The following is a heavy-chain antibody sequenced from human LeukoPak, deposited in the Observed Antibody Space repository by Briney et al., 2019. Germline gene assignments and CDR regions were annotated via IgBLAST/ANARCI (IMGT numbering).Heavy chain of an antibody. CDR3: TCVLYESGGGYYYYYMDV. CDR2: IRSRAYSGTT. CDR1: GITFADYT. V-gene: IGHV3-49*04. D-gene: IGHD3-22*01. J-gene: IGHJ6*03. Sequence: GGSLRLSCTASGITFADYTMSWVRQAPGKGLEWVGFIRSRAYSGTTQYAASVKGRFTISRDDSKSLVYLQMNSLKTEDTAVYYCTCVLYESGGGYYYYYMDVWGKGTTVTVSS.